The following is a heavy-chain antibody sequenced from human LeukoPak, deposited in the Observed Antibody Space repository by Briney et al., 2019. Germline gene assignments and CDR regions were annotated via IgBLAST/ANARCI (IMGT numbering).Heavy chain of an antibody. Sequence: GGSLRLSCAASGFTFSSYGMTWVRQGPGKGLEWVSGISASGDNTYYADSVKGRFTISRDNSKNMLYLQMNSLRAEDTAVYYCAKGLLLGFNWFDSWGQGTLVTVSS. V-gene: IGHV3-23*01. CDR1: GFTFSSYG. CDR2: ISASGDNT. J-gene: IGHJ5*01. D-gene: IGHD3-10*02. CDR3: AKGLLLGFNWFDS.